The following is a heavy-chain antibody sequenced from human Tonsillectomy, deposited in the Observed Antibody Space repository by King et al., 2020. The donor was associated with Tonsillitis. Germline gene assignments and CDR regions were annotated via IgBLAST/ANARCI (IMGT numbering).Heavy chain of an antibody. V-gene: IGHV3-7*01. CDR2: IKQDGSEK. CDR3: ARCSCASNYYDSSGYPYYFDY. CDR1: GFTFSSYW. J-gene: IGHJ4*02. Sequence: VQLVESGGGLVQPGGSLRLSCAASGFTFSSYWMSWVRQAPGKGLEWVANIKQDGSEKYYVDSVKGRFTISRDNAKNSLYLQMNSLRAEDTAVYYCARCSCASNYYDSSGYPYYFDYWGQGTLVTVSS. D-gene: IGHD3-22*01.